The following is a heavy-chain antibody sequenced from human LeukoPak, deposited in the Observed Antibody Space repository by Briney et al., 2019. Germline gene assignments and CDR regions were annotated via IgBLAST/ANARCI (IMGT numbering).Heavy chain of an antibody. CDR1: GGSFSGYY. CDR2: INHSGST. D-gene: IGHD3-16*01. V-gene: IGHV4-34*01. J-gene: IGHJ6*03. CDR3: ARLRGHYYYYMDV. Sequence: PSETLSLTCAVYGGSFSGYYWSWIRQPPGKGLEWIGEINHSGSTNYNPSLKSRVTISVDTSKNQFSLKLSSVTAADTAVYYCARLRGHYYYYMDVWGKGTTVTISS.